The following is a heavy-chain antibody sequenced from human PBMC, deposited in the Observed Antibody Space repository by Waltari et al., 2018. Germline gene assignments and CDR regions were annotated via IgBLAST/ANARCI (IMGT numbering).Heavy chain of an antibody. CDR2: IWYDGSNK. CDR1: GFTFSSYG. J-gene: IGHJ4*02. V-gene: IGHV3-33*01. CDR3: ARDRDGPHLDY. Sequence: GVVQPGRSLRLSCAASGFTFSSYGMHWVRQAPGKGLEWVAVIWYDGSNKYYADSVKGRFTISRDNSKNTLYLQMNSLRAEDTAVYYCARDRDGPHLDYWGQGTLVTVSS.